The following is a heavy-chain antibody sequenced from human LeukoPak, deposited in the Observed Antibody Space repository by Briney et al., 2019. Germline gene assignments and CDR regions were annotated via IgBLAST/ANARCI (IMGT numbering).Heavy chain of an antibody. D-gene: IGHD5-24*01. CDR1: GGYISSTSYY. J-gene: IGHJ5*02. CDR2: IYNRGST. CDR3: ARHPSGRMWLQQGGWFDP. V-gene: IGHV4-39*01. Sequence: SGTLSLTCTVSGGYISSTSYYWGWIRQPPGKGLEWIGIIYNRGSTDYNPSLKSRVTISVDTSKNQFSLKLNSVTAADTAVYYCARHPSGRMWLQQGGWFDPWGQGTLVTVSS.